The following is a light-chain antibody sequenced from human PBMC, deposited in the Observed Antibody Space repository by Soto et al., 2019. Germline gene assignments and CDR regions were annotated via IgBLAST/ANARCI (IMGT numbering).Light chain of an antibody. J-gene: IGKJ5*01. CDR2: DAS. Sequence: EFVLTQSPGTLSLSPGERATLSCRASQSVSSNLAWYQQKPGQAPRLLIYDASNRATGIPARFSGSGSGTDFTLTISSLEPEDFAVYYCQQRSSWPRITFGQGTLLEI. CDR1: QSVSSN. V-gene: IGKV3-11*01. CDR3: QQRSSWPRIT.